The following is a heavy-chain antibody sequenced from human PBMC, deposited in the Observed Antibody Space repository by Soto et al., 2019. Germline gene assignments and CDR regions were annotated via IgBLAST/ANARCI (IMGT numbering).Heavy chain of an antibody. D-gene: IGHD3-22*01. J-gene: IGHJ6*02. CDR1: GGTFSSYA. V-gene: IGHV1-69*13. CDR3: ARRPRGYYYDSSGYSGYYYGMDV. CDR2: IIPIFGTA. Sequence: ASVKVSCKASGGTFSSYAISWVRQAPVQGLEWMGGIIPIFGTANYAQKFQGRVTITADESTSTAYMELSSLRSEDTAVYYCARRPRGYYYDSSGYSGYYYGMDVWGQGTTVTVSS.